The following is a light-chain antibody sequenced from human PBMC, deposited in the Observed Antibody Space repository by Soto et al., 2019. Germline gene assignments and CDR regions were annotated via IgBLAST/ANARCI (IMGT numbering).Light chain of an antibody. CDR2: GAS. CDR3: LQFGISPYT. CDR1: QSVSSRY. V-gene: IGKV3-20*01. Sequence: EIALTKSPGTLSLSPGESATISCRASQSVSSRYVAWYQQKPGQTPRLVIYGASTRATGTPDRFSGSGSGTEFTLTISGLEAEDVAVYFCLQFGISPYTFGQGTKLEV. J-gene: IGKJ2*01.